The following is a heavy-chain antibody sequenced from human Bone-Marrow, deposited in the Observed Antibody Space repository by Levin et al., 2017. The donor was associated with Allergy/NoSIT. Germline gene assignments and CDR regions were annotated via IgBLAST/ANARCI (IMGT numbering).Heavy chain of an antibody. CDR3: ARDRGAQLPLMGNWFDP. CDR2: ISYDGSNK. V-gene: IGHV3-30*04. CDR1: GFTFSSYA. D-gene: IGHD2-2*01. Sequence: QAGGSLRLSCAASGFTFSSYAMHWVRQAPGKGLEWVAVISYDGSNKYYADSVKGRFTISRDNSKNTLYLQMNSLRAEDTAVYYCARDRGAQLPLMGNWFDPWGQGTLVTVSS. J-gene: IGHJ5*02.